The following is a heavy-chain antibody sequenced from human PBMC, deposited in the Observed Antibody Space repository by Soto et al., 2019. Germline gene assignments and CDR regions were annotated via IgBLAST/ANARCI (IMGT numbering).Heavy chain of an antibody. CDR2: IIPILGIA. Sequence: SVKVSCKASGGTFSSYTISWVRQAPGQGLEWMGRIIPILGIANYAQKFQGRVTITADKSTSTAYMELSSLRSEDTAVYYCARSTLTTVTTGPRNNWFDPWGQGTLVTVSS. D-gene: IGHD4-17*01. V-gene: IGHV1-69*02. CDR1: GGTFSSYT. J-gene: IGHJ5*02. CDR3: ARSTLTTVTTGPRNNWFDP.